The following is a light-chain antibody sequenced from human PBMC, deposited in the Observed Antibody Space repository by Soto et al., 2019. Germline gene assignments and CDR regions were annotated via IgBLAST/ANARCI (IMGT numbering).Light chain of an antibody. V-gene: IGLV1-40*01. J-gene: IGLJ2*01. CDR2: GNS. Sequence: QSVLTQPPSVSGSPGQRVTISCTGSSSNIGAGYDVHWYQQLPGTAPKLLIYGNSNRPSGVPDRFSGSKSGTSASLAITGLQDEDEADDYCQSYDSSLSGSVVFGGGTKVTVL. CDR3: QSYDSSLSGSVV. CDR1: SSNIGAGYD.